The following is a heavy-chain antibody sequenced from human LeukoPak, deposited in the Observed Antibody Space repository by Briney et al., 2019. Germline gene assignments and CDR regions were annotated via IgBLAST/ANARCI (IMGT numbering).Heavy chain of an antibody. V-gene: IGHV3-74*01. J-gene: IGHJ4*02. Sequence: PGGSLRLSWTASGLTFSNYWMHWGRQAPGKGLVWVSHIHSDGRNTTYSDSVKGRFTISGDNAKNTLYLQMNSLRAEDTAVYYCARDVGFQIDYWGQGTLVTVSS. CDR3: ARDVGFQIDY. CDR2: IHSDGRNT. CDR1: GLTFSNYW. D-gene: IGHD1-26*01.